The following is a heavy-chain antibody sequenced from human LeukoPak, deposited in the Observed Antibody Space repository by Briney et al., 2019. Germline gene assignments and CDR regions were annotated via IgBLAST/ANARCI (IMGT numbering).Heavy chain of an antibody. CDR2: IKQDGSEK. V-gene: IGHV3-7*01. CDR3: ARLRVWGSYYLSYYFDY. CDR1: GFTFSSYW. Sequence: GGSLRLFCAASGFTFSSYWMSWVRQAPGKGLEWVANIKQDGSEKYYVDSVKGRFTISRDNAKNSLYLQMNSLRAEDTAVYYCARLRVWGSYYLSYYFDYWGQGTLVTVSS. J-gene: IGHJ4*02. D-gene: IGHD3-16*01.